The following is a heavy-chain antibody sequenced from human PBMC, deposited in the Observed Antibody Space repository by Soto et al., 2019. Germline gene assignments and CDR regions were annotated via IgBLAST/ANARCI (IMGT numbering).Heavy chain of an antibody. V-gene: IGHV3-23*01. CDR3: AKDPILTGYYNDY. D-gene: IGHD3-9*01. J-gene: IGHJ4*02. Sequence: GGSLXLSCAASGFTFSSYAMSWVRQAPGKGLEWVSAISGSGGSTYYADSVKGRFTISRDNSKNTLYLQMNSLRAEDTAVYYCAKDPILTGYYNDYWGQGTLVNVSS. CDR2: ISGSGGST. CDR1: GFTFSSYA.